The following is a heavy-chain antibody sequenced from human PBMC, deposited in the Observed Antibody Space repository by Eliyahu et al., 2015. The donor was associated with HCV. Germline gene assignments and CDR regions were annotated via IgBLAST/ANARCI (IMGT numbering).Heavy chain of an antibody. Sequence: QVQLVQSGAEVKKPGSSVKVSCXASGGTFSSYSISWGRQAPGQGLEWMGGIIPLFGTGKNAQKFQGRVTITADKSTSTAYMELRRLRSEDTAVYYCARVWDVGLTPPAPLLYWGQGTLVTVSS. D-gene: IGHD3-16*01. CDR2: IIPLFGTG. J-gene: IGHJ4*02. CDR1: GGTFSSYS. CDR3: ARVWDVGLTPPAPLLY. V-gene: IGHV1-69*06.